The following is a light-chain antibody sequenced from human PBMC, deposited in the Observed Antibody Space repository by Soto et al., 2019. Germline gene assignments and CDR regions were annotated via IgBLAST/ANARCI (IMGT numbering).Light chain of an antibody. CDR3: QQTYAVPLT. V-gene: IGKV1-39*01. J-gene: IGKJ1*01. CDR1: QPISNY. Sequence: DVQMTQSPSSLSASVGDTVTIACRASQPISNYLNWYQQKPGEVPKVLIFGASSLRSGVPSRFSGSGYGTDFTLTINTLHPDDIATYYCQQTYAVPLTFGQGT. CDR2: GAS.